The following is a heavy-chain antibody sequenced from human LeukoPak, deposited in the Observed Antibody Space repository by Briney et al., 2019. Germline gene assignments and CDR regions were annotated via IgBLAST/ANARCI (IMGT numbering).Heavy chain of an antibody. J-gene: IGHJ3*02. Sequence: SETLSLTCTVSGVSISSNTYYWGWIRQPPGKGLEWIGIIYYSGNTYYNPSLKSRVTISVDTSKNQFSLKLSSVTAADTTVYYCARLRSDGAFDIWGQGTMVTVSS. CDR2: IYYSGNT. CDR1: GVSISSNTYY. CDR3: ARLRSDGAFDI. D-gene: IGHD2-15*01. V-gene: IGHV4-39*01.